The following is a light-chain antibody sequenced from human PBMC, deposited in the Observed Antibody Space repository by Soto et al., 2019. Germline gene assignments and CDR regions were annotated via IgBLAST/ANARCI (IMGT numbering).Light chain of an antibody. Sequence: DIQMTQSPSSLSASVGDRVTITCRASQSITNSLNWYQQKPGKAPKLLICAASSLQSGVPSRFSGRGSGTDFTLTISSLQPEDFATYYCQQSYNAPTFGGGIKVEIK. J-gene: IGKJ4*01. CDR3: QQSYNAPT. V-gene: IGKV1-39*01. CDR2: AAS. CDR1: QSITNS.